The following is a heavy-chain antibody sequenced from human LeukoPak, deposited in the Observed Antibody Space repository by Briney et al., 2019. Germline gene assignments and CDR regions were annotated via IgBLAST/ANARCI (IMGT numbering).Heavy chain of an antibody. CDR1: GFTFSSYG. Sequence: PGGSLRLSCAAYGFTFSSYGMRWVRQAPGKGLQWVSAISGSGGTTYYADSVKGRFTISRDNSKKTMYLQMKSLRAEDMAVYYCARGGIKGPHDAYDMWGQGTVVTLSS. CDR3: ARGGIKGPHDAYDM. CDR2: ISGSGGTT. J-gene: IGHJ3*02. D-gene: IGHD3-10*01. V-gene: IGHV3-23*01.